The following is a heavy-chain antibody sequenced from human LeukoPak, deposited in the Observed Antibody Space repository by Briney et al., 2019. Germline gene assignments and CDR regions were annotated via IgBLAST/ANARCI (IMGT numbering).Heavy chain of an antibody. CDR1: GFTFSGYS. Sequence: PGGSLRLSCGASGFTFSGYSMNWVRQAPGKGLEWVSSISTSSSYIYYADSMKGRFTISRDNAKNSLYLQMNSLRAEDTAVYYCARDREWLDRISGWVDDAFDIWGQGTMVTVSS. V-gene: IGHV3-21*01. CDR3: ARDREWLDRISGWVDDAFDI. J-gene: IGHJ3*02. CDR2: ISTSSSYI. D-gene: IGHD6-19*01.